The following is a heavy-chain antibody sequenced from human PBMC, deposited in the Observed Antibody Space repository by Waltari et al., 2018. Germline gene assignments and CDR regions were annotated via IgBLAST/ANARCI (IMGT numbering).Heavy chain of an antibody. CDR2: IYTSGRT. CDR3: ARIGLSYAFDI. V-gene: IGHV4-61*09. Sequence: QVQLQESGPGLVKPSQTLSLTCTVSGGSISSGSYYWSWIRQPAGKGLEWIGYIYTSGRTNNNPSLKSRVTIAVDTSKNQFSLKLSSGTAADTAVYYCARIGLSYAFDIWGQGTMVTVSS. D-gene: IGHD3-16*01. CDR1: GGSISSGSYY. J-gene: IGHJ3*02.